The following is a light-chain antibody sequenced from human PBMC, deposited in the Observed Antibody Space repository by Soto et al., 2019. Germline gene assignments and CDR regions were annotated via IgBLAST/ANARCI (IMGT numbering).Light chain of an antibody. CDR2: EVS. CDR1: SSDVGAYNY. J-gene: IGLJ1*01. Sequence: QSVLTQPPSASGSTGQSVTISCTGTSSDVGAYNYVSWYQQLPGKAPKLIIYEVSKRPSGVPDRFSGSKSGNTASLTVSGLQAEDEADYYCTSYAGTYSFFYVFGTGTKVTVL. V-gene: IGLV2-8*01. CDR3: TSYAGTYSFFYV.